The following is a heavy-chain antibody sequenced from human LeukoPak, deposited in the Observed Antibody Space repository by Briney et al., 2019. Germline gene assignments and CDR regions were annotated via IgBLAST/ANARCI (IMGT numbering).Heavy chain of an antibody. CDR1: GFTFSSYD. J-gene: IGHJ3*02. CDR3: AGQARPGSAEGAFDI. CDR2: ISTGGDP. V-gene: IGHV3-13*05. Sequence: GGSLRLSCTASGFTFSSYDMHWVRIHKGKGLEWVSAISTGGDPYYLGSVKGRFTISRENAKNSFYLQMNSLRAGDTAVYYCAGQARPGSAEGAFDIWGQGTMVTVSS. D-gene: IGHD2-2*01.